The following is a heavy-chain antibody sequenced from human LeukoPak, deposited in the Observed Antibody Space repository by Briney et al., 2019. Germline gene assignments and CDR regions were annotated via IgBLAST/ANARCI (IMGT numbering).Heavy chain of an antibody. D-gene: IGHD3-3*01. Sequence: GGSLRLSCAASGFTFSSYSMNWVRQAPGKGLEWVSSISSSSSYIYYADSVKGRFTISRDNAKNSLYLQMNSLRAEDTAVYYCARGYDFWSGYCTNNWFDPWGQGTPVTVSS. CDR1: GFTFSSYS. CDR2: ISSSSSYI. J-gene: IGHJ5*02. CDR3: ARGYDFWSGYCTNNWFDP. V-gene: IGHV3-21*01.